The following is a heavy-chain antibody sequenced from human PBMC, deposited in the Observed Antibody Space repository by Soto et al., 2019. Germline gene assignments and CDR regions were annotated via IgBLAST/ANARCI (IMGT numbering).Heavy chain of an antibody. CDR1: GGSISSYY. Sequence: QVQLQESGPGLVKPSETLSLTCTVSGGSISSYYWGWIRQPPGKGLEWIGYIYYSGSTNYNPSLKSRVTISVDTSKNQFSLKLSSVTAADTPVYYCARHWGFWADYWGQGTLVTVSS. V-gene: IGHV4-59*08. D-gene: IGHD3-16*01. CDR3: ARHWGFWADY. J-gene: IGHJ4*02. CDR2: IYYSGST.